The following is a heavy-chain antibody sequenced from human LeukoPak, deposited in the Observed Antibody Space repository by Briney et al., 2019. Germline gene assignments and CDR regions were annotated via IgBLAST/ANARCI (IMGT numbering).Heavy chain of an antibody. D-gene: IGHD1-26*01. V-gene: IGHV1-18*01. Sequence: ASVRVSCKASGYTFTSYGFSWVRQAPGQGLEWMGWISAYNGNTDSAQKFQGRVTMTTDTSTSTAYMELRSLRYDDTAVYYCARHGRWELTYYYYYGMDVWGRGTTVTVS. CDR2: ISAYNGNT. CDR3: ARHGRWELTYYYYYGMDV. CDR1: GYTFTSYG. J-gene: IGHJ6*02.